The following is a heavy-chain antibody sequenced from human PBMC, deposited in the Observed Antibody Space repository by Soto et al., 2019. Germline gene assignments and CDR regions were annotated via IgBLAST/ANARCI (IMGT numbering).Heavy chain of an antibody. D-gene: IGHD6-13*01. CDR2: ISYDGSNK. CDR1: GFTFSSYA. V-gene: IGHV3-30-3*01. Sequence: PGGSLRLSCAASGFTFSSYAMHWVRQAPGKGLEWVAVISYDGSNKYYADSVKGRFTISRDNSKNTLYLQMNSLRAVDTAVYYCARPPFEQQLVQSWFDPWGQGTLVTVSS. CDR3: ARPPFEQQLVQSWFDP. J-gene: IGHJ5*02.